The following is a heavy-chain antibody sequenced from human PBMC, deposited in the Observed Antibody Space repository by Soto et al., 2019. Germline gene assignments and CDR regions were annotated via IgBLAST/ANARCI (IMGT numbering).Heavy chain of an antibody. Sequence: ESGGGVVQPGRSLRLSCAASGFTFSSYAMHWVRQAPGKGLEWVAVISYDGSNKYYADSVKGRFTISRDNSKNTLYLQMNSLRAEDTAVYYCAIGAAGVYYYYYGMDVWGQGTTVTVSS. CDR2: ISYDGSNK. CDR3: AIGAAGVYYYYYGMDV. J-gene: IGHJ6*02. CDR1: GFTFSSYA. V-gene: IGHV3-30-3*01. D-gene: IGHD6-13*01.